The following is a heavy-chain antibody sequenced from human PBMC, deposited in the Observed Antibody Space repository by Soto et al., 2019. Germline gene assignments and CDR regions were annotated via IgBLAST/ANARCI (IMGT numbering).Heavy chain of an antibody. CDR3: GTVPIVTSPTVDH. Sequence: EVQVLESGGGLVQPGGSLRLSCAVSGFTFSSYDISWVRQAPGKGLEWVSAISERGESTYYADSVRGRFTISRDNSQSTLYLEMKNLRAEDTAVYYCGTVPIVTSPTVDHWGQGTLVTVSS. CDR2: ISERGEST. J-gene: IGHJ4*02. V-gene: IGHV3-23*01. D-gene: IGHD1-26*01. CDR1: GFTFSSYD.